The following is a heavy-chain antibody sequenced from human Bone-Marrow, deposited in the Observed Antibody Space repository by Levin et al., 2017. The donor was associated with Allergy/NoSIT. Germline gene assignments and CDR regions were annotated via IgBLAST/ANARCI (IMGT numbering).Heavy chain of an antibody. CDR1: VFAFGIFV. V-gene: IGHV3-33*01. D-gene: IGHD3-22*01. CDR3: ARDNIVGGYYIDY. Sequence: GGSLRLSCAASVFAFGIFVVPWVRQAPGKGLEWLGLIWPDGSTQLHADSVPGRFTISRDNSKNTVYRQMHNLRCEDTACDYCARDNIVGGYYIDYWGQGALVTVSA. J-gene: IGHJ4*02. CDR2: IWPDGSTQ.